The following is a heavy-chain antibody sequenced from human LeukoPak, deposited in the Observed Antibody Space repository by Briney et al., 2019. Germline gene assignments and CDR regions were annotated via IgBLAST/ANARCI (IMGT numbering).Heavy chain of an antibody. J-gene: IGHJ4*02. D-gene: IGHD6-13*01. V-gene: IGHV3-23*01. Sequence: PGGSLRLSCVASGFTFNNYTMRWVRQAPGKGLEWVSAISGSGDSTYYADSVKGRFTISRDNSKNTLYLQMNSLRAEDTAVYYCAKDNRGIAAALDYWGQGTLVTVSS. CDR2: ISGSGDST. CDR3: AKDNRGIAAALDY. CDR1: GFTFNNYT.